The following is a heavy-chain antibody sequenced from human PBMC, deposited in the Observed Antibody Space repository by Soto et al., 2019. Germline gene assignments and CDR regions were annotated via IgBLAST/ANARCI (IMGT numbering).Heavy chain of an antibody. CDR2: INAGNGNT. J-gene: IGHJ3*02. CDR3: ARVSYPYYYDSSGAFDI. V-gene: IGHV1-3*01. Sequence: QVQLVQSGAEVKKPGASVKVSCKASGYTFTTYAMHWVRQAPGQRLEWMGWINAGNGNTKYSQKFQGRVPITRDTSASTAYMELSSLKSEDTAVYYCARVSYPYYYDSSGAFDIWGQGTMVTVSS. CDR1: GYTFTTYA. D-gene: IGHD3-22*01.